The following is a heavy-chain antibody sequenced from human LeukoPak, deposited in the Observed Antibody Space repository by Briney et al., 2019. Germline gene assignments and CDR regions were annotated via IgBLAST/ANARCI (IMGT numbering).Heavy chain of an antibody. V-gene: IGHV3-23*01. CDR3: ANMVRGVIWYFDY. D-gene: IGHD3-10*01. J-gene: IGHJ4*02. CDR1: GFTFSSYA. CDR2: ISGSGGST. Sequence: QSGGSLRLSCAASGFTFSSYAMSWVRQAPGKGLEWVSAISGSGGSTYYADSVKGRFTISRDNSKNTLYLQMNSLRAEDTAVYYCANMVRGVIWYFDYWGQGTLVTVSS.